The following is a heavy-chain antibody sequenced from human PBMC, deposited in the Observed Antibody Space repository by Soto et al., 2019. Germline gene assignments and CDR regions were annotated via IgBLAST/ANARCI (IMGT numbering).Heavy chain of an antibody. V-gene: IGHV3-15*01. J-gene: IGHJ4*02. CDR3: VEGWNDF. CDR1: GFMFSSAW. D-gene: IGHD1-1*01. Sequence: EVQMVQSGGDLVKPGGSLRLSCVTSGFMFSSAWMKWVRQAPGKGLEWVARIKTKGDGETRDYAAPVKGRFTISRDYSKKTVYLQMNSLRAEDTAVYYCVEGWNDFWGQGNLVTVSS. CDR2: IKTKGDGETR.